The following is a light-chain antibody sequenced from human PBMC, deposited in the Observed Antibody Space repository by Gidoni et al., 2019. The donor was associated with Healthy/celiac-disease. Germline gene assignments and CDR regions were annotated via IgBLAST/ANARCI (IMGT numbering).Light chain of an antibody. CDR2: WAS. V-gene: IGKV4-1*01. J-gene: IGKJ4*01. CDR3: QQYYSTPFA. CDR1: QSVLYSSNNKNY. Sequence: DIVMTQSPDSLAVSLGERATINCKSSQSVLYSSNNKNYLAWYQQKPGQPPKLLIYWASTRESGVPDRSSGSGSGTDFTLTISSLQAEDVAVYYCQQYYSTPFAFGGGTKVEIK.